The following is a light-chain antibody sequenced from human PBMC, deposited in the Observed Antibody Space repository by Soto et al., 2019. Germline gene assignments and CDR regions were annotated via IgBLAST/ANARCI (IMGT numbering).Light chain of an antibody. CDR2: SVS. J-gene: IGKJ3*01. Sequence: EVVLTQSPGTLSLSPGEGATLSCRASQSVRGNSLAWYQQKPGQAPRLLIYSVSSRATGIPDRFSGSGSGTDFTLTISRLEPEDFAVYYCQQYGALPVTFGPGIPVDIK. V-gene: IGKV3-20*01. CDR3: QQYGALPVT. CDR1: QSVRGNS.